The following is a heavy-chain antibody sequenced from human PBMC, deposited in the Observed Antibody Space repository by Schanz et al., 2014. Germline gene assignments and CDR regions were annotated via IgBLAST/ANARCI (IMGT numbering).Heavy chain of an antibody. Sequence: EVQLVESGGGLVQPGGSLRLSCTASGFTFSSYSMNWVRQAPGKGLEWVSYVSRSTPDIYYADSVKGRFTISRDNSRDTVYLQMNSLRADDTAMYYCARIGGSVFDYWAQGTLVTVSS. CDR2: VSRSTPDI. D-gene: IGHD3-10*01. CDR3: ARIGGSVFDY. CDR1: GFTFSSYS. J-gene: IGHJ4*02. V-gene: IGHV3-48*01.